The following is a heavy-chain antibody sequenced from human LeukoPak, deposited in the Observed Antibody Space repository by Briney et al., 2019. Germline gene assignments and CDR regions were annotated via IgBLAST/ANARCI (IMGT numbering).Heavy chain of an antibody. D-gene: IGHD3-10*01. CDR1: GGSFSGYY. CDR3: ARRGPPRTMLRGVKSGWFDP. V-gene: IGHV4-34*01. CDR2: INHSGGT. J-gene: IGHJ5*02. Sequence: SETLSLTCAVYGGSFSGYYWSWIRQPPGKGLEWIGEINHSGGTNYNPSLKSRVTLSVDTSKNQFSLKLSSVTAADTAVYYCARRGPPRTMLRGVKSGWFDPWGQGTLVTVSS.